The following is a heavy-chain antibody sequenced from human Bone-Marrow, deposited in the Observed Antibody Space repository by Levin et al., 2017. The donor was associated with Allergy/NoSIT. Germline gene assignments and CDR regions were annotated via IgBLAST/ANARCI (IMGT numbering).Heavy chain of an antibody. D-gene: IGHD6-6*01. Sequence: ASVKVSCQTSGYSFSTYGITWVRQAPGQGLEWLGWISPDKGNTNYAEKFQGRITMTTETSTTTAYMELRSLTSDDTGIYFCTRGGSSWYEGLYFDYWGQGTLVTVSA. J-gene: IGHJ4*02. V-gene: IGHV1-18*01. CDR2: ISPDKGNT. CDR3: TRGGSSWYEGLYFDY. CDR1: GYSFSTYG.